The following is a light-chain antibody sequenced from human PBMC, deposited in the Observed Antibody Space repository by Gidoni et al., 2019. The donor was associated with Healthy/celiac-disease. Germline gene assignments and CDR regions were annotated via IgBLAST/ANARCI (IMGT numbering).Light chain of an antibody. CDR1: QSVSSSY. CDR3: QQYGSPWT. J-gene: IGKJ1*01. Sequence: DIVLTPSPGTLSLSPGERATLSCRASQSVSSSYLAWYQQKPGQAPRLLIYGAYSRATGIPNRFSGSGSGTDFTLTISRLEPEDFAVYYCQQYGSPWTFGQGTKVEIK. CDR2: GAY. V-gene: IGKV3-20*01.